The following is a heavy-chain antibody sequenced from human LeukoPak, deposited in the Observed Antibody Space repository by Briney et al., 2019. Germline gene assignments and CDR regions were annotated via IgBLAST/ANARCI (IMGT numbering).Heavy chain of an antibody. V-gene: IGHV3-30*03. D-gene: IGHD1-1*01. J-gene: IGHJ6*03. CDR1: GFTFSSYG. CDR3: APDNPPAGYSYMDV. CDR2: ISYDGSNK. Sequence: GGSLRLSCAASGFTFSSYGMHWVRQAPGKGLEWVAVISYDGSNKYYADSMKGRFTISRDNSKDTLYLQMNSLRAEDSAVYYCAPDNPPAGYSYMDVWGKGTTVTVSS.